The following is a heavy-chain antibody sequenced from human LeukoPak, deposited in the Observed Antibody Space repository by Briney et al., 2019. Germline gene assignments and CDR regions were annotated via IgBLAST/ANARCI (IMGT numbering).Heavy chain of an antibody. CDR2: IYSGGST. CDR1: GFTVSSNY. D-gene: IGHD6-13*01. V-gene: IGHV3-53*01. Sequence: GGSLRLSCAASGFTVSSNYMSWVRQAPGKGLEWVSVIYSGGSTYYADSVKGRFTISRDNAKNSLYLQMNSLRAEDTAVYYCARNQFQYSSSWYWGYWGQGTLVTVSS. CDR3: ARNQFQYSSSWYWGY. J-gene: IGHJ4*02.